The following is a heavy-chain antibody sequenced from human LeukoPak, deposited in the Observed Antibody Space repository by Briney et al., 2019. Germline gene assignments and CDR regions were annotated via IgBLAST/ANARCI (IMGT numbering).Heavy chain of an antibody. V-gene: IGHV4-34*01. CDR2: INHSGST. J-gene: IGHJ6*02. D-gene: IGHD6-19*01. CDR1: GGSFSGYY. Sequence: PSETLSLTCAVYGGSFSGYYWSWIRQPPGKGLEWIEEINHSGSTNYNPSLKSRVTISVDTSKNQFSLKLSSVTAADTAVYYCARVRVYSSGWHQRVVTAPLRDYYYGMDVWGQGTTVTVSS. CDR3: ARVRVYSSGWHQRVVTAPLRDYYYGMDV.